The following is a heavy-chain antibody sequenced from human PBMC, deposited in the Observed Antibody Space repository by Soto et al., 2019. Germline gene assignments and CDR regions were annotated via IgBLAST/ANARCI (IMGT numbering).Heavy chain of an antibody. CDR3: ARDLRGHYGP. D-gene: IGHD4-17*01. CDR2: VSGSSSYI. CDR1: GFNFRNFN. Sequence: PVGSLRLSCEGSGFNFRNFNMIWVRQAPGKGLEWVSSVSGSSSYIYHADSVKGRFTVSRDNANNLVFLQMNGLRPEDTAMYYCARDLRGHYGPWGQGTMVTVSS. V-gene: IGHV3-21*06. J-gene: IGHJ3*01.